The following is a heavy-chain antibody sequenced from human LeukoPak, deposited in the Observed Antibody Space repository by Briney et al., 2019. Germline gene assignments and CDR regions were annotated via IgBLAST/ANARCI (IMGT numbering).Heavy chain of an antibody. D-gene: IGHD3-3*01. CDR3: AKEGPLRFLEWLRGYFDY. CDR2: ISGSGGST. V-gene: IGHV3-23*01. CDR1: GFTFSSYA. J-gene: IGHJ4*02. Sequence: GGSLRLSCAVSGFTFSSYAMSWVRQAPGKGLGWVSAISGSGGSTYYADSVKGRFTISRDNSKNTLYMQMNSLRAEDTAVYYCAKEGPLRFLEWLRGYFDYWPQGTLVTVSS.